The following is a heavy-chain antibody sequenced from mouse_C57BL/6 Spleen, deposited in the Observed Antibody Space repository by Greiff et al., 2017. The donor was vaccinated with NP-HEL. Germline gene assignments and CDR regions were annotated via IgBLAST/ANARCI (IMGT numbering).Heavy chain of an antibody. CDR1: GYTFTSYW. Sequence: QVQLKQPGTELVKPGASVKLSCKASGYTFTSYWMHWVKQRPGQGLEWIGNINPSNGGTNYNEKFKSKATLTVDKSSSTAYMQLSSLTSEDSAVYYCARGETGSYYAMDYWGQGTSVTVSS. CDR3: ARGETGSYYAMDY. CDR2: INPSNGGT. V-gene: IGHV1-53*01. D-gene: IGHD4-1*01. J-gene: IGHJ4*01.